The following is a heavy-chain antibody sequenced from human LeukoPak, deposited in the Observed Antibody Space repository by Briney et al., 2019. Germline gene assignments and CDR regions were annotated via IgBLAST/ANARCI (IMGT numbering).Heavy chain of an antibody. CDR2: ISGRGGST. CDR1: GFTFSSYA. D-gene: IGHD3-22*01. V-gene: IGHV3-23*01. CDR3: AKDPITMIVVVPDY. Sequence: GGSLRLSCAASGFTFSSYAMSWVRQAPGKGLEWVSAISGRGGSTYYADSVKGRFTISRGNSKNTLYLQMNSLRAEDTAVYYCAKDPITMIVVVPDYWGQGTLVTVSS. J-gene: IGHJ4*02.